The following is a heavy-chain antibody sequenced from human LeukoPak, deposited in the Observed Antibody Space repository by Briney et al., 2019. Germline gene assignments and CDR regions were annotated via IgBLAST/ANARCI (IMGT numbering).Heavy chain of an antibody. CDR1: GYAISSGYY. D-gene: IGHD6-6*01. J-gene: IGHJ5*02. Sequence: SETLSLTCAVSGYAISSGYYWSWIRQPPGKGLEWIGYIYHSGSTNNNPSLKSRVTISVDTSKNQFSLKLSSVTAADTAVYYCARHVPPVGSSSSFDPWGQGTLVTVSS. V-gene: IGHV4-38-2*01. CDR3: ARHVPPVGSSSSFDP. CDR2: IYHSGST.